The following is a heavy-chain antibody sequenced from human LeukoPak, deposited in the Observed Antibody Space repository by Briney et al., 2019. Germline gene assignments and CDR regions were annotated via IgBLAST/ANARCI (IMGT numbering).Heavy chain of an antibody. J-gene: IGHJ5*01. Sequence: TGGSLRLSCAASGFIFSSYIMNWVRQAPGKGPEWVSSISPSGSHKYYVDSVKGRFTISRDNAKNSVSLQMNSLRAEDTAVYYCARVSDSTPDEGSWGQGTLVTVSS. D-gene: IGHD3-22*01. V-gene: IGHV3-21*01. CDR1: GFIFSSYI. CDR2: ISPSGSHK. CDR3: ARVSDSTPDEGS.